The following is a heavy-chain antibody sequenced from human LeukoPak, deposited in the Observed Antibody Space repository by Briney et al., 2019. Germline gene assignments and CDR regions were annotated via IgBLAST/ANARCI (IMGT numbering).Heavy chain of an antibody. D-gene: IGHD6-13*01. CDR3: ARLGIAAAALYYFDY. Sequence: GESLKISCKGSGYSFTSYWIGWVRQMPGKGLEWMGIIYPGDSDTRHSPSFQGQVTISADKSISTAYLQWSSLKASDTAMYYCARLGIAAAALYYFDYWGQGTLVTVSS. CDR2: IYPGDSDT. J-gene: IGHJ4*02. CDR1: GYSFTSYW. V-gene: IGHV5-51*01.